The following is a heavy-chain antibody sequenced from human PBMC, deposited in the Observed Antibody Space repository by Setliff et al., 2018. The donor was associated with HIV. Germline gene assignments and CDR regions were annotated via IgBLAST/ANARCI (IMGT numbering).Heavy chain of an antibody. Sequence: PSETLSLTCTVSGGSISSGTYYWGWIRQPPGKGLEWIGTIYYSGSTYYNPSLKSRVTISVDTSKNQFSLKLTSVTAADTAVYYCASLNPDDYYDSSGHSYYFDNWGQGTLVTVSS. CDR2: IYYSGST. CDR1: GGSISSGTYY. D-gene: IGHD3-22*01. J-gene: IGHJ4*02. CDR3: ASLNPDDYYDSSGHSYYFDN. V-gene: IGHV4-39*07.